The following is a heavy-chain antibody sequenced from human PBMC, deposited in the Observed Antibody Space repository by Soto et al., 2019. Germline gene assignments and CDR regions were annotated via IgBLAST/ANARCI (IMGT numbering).Heavy chain of an antibody. CDR2: IIPILGIA. D-gene: IGHD5-12*01. V-gene: IGHV1-69*08. Sequence: QVQLVQSGAEVKKPGSSVKVSCKASGGTFSSYTISWVRQAPGQGLEWMGRIIPILGIANYAQKFQGRVTITADKSTSTAYMELSSLRSEDTAVYYCARDAGYSGYDRDFDYWGQGTLVTVSS. J-gene: IGHJ4*02. CDR3: ARDAGYSGYDRDFDY. CDR1: GGTFSSYT.